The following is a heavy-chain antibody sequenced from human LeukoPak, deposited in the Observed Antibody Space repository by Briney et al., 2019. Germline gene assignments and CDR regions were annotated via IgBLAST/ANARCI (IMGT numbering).Heavy chain of an antibody. V-gene: IGHV1-69*05. D-gene: IGHD3-3*01. J-gene: IGHJ6*02. CDR2: ITPIFGTA. CDR3: ASAYDFWSGYFGYYYYGMDV. CDR1: GGSFSTYA. Sequence: GASVKVSCKASGGSFSTYAISWVRQAPGQGLEWMGGITPIFGTARYAQKFQGRVTMTRNTSISTAYMELSSLRSEDTAVYYCASAYDFWSGYFGYYYYGMDVWGQGTTVTVSS.